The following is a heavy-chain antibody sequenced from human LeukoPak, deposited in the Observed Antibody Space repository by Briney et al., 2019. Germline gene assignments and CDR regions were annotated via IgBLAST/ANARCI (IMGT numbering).Heavy chain of an antibody. CDR1: GGSTSSSSYY. CDR2: IYYSGST. V-gene: IGHV4-39*07. J-gene: IGHJ5*02. Sequence: SETLSLTCTVSGGSTSSSSYYWGWIRQPPGKGLEWIGSIYYSGSTYYNPSLKSRVTISVDTSKNQFSLKLSSVTAADTAVYYCARSKHGSGRGWFDPWGQGTLVTVSS. CDR3: ARSKHGSGRGWFDP. D-gene: IGHD3-10*01.